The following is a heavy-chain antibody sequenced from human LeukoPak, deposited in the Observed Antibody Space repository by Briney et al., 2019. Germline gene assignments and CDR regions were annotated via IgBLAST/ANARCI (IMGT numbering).Heavy chain of an antibody. CDR2: ISAYNGNT. D-gene: IGHD3-10*01. CDR3: ARDSAVLPWYNWFDP. CDR1: GGTFSSYG. V-gene: IGHV1-18*01. J-gene: IGHJ5*02. Sequence: ASVKVSCKASGGTFSSYGISWVRQAPGQGLEWMGWISAYNGNTNYAQKLQGRVTMTTDTSTSTAYMELRSLRSDDTAVYYCARDSAVLPWYNWFDPWGQGTLVTVSS.